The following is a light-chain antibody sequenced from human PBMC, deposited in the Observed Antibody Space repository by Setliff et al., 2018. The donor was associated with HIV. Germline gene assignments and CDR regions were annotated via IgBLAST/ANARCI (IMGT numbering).Light chain of an antibody. Sequence: SYELTQPPSVSVAPGKTARITCGGNNIGSKSVHWYQQKPGQAPVLVIYYDSDRPSGIPERFSGSNSGNTATLTISRVEAGDEADYYCQVWDSSSDHPDFGTGTKATVL. CDR2: YDS. J-gene: IGLJ1*01. CDR1: NIGSKS. CDR3: QVWDSSSDHPD. V-gene: IGLV3-21*04.